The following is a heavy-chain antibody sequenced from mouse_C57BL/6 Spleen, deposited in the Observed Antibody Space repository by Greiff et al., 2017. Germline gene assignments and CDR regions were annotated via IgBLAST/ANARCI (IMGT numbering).Heavy chain of an antibody. CDR2: ISSGSSTI. J-gene: IGHJ4*01. V-gene: IGHV5-17*01. CDR1: GFTFSDYG. Sequence: DVMLVESGGGLVKPGGSLKLSCAASGFTFSDYGMHWVRQAPEKGLEWVAYISSGSSTIYYADTVKGRFTISRDNAKNTLFLQMTSLRSEDTAIYYCARPYDYYAMDYWGQGTSVTVSS. CDR3: ARPYDYYAMDY.